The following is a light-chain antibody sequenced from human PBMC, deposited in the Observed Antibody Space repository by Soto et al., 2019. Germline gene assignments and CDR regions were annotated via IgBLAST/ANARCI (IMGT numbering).Light chain of an antibody. CDR3: QKYSSVIT. Sequence: DIQMTQSPSSLSASVGDRVTITCRASQGISNFLAWYQQKPGKVPKLLISAASTLQSGVPSRFSGSGSGTDFTLTIPSLQPADVATYYCQKYSSVITFGQGTRLEIK. V-gene: IGKV1-27*01. CDR2: AAS. J-gene: IGKJ5*01. CDR1: QGISNF.